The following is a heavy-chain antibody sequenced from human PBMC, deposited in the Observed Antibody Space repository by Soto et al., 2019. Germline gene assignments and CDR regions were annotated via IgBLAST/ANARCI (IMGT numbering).Heavy chain of an antibody. CDR2: ILSDGSNK. V-gene: IGHV3-30-3*01. J-gene: IGHJ4*02. Sequence: QVQLVESGGGVVQPGRSLRLSCAASGFTFSSYPMHWVRQAPGKGLEWVAFILSDGSNKNYADSVKGRFTISRDNSKNQLYLEMNILSPDYGAGYYCARADYWGQVRLVTVSS. CDR3: ARADY. CDR1: GFTFSSYP.